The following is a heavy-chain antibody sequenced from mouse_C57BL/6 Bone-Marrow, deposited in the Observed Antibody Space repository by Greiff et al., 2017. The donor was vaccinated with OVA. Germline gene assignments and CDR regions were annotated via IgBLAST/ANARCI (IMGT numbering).Heavy chain of an antibody. V-gene: IGHV1-50*01. J-gene: IGHJ3*01. CDR3: ASVRGAY. CDR2: IDPSDSYT. CDR1: GYTFTSYW. D-gene: IGHD3-3*01. Sequence: QVQLQQPGAELVKPGASVKLSCKASGYTFTSYWMQWVKQRPGQGLEWIGEIDPSDSYTNYNQKFKGKARLTVDTSSSTAYMQLSSLTSEDSAVYYCASVRGAYWGQGTLVTVSA.